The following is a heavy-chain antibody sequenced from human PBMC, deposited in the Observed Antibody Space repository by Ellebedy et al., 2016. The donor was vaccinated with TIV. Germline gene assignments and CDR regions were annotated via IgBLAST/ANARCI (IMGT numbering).Heavy chain of an antibody. J-gene: IGHJ4*02. Sequence: GGSLRLXXAASGSGFTFSTYGMHWVRQAPGMGLEWVAVISYDGRNKFYGDSVKGRFTISRDNSKNTLYLDMNSLRAEDTAVYYCASKVDKIMTTDYWGQGTLVTVSS. D-gene: IGHD3-16*01. V-gene: IGHV3-30*03. CDR1: GSGFTFSTYG. CDR2: ISYDGRNK. CDR3: ASKVDKIMTTDY.